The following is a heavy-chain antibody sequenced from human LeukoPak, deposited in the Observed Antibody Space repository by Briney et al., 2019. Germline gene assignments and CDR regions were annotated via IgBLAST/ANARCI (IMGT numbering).Heavy chain of an antibody. J-gene: IGHJ4*02. CDR2: INHSGST. Sequence: PSETLSLTCAVYGGSFSGYYWSWIRQPPGKGLEWIGEINHSGSTNYNPSLKSRVTISVDTSKNQFSLKLSSVTAADTAVYYCARHPYSGGNYPFGSWGQGILVTVSS. CDR1: GGSFSGYY. V-gene: IGHV4-34*01. CDR3: ARHPYSGGNYPFGS. D-gene: IGHD1-26*01.